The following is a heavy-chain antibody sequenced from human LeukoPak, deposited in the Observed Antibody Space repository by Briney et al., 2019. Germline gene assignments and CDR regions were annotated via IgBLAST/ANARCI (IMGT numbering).Heavy chain of an antibody. Sequence: SETLSLTCSVSGDSISTSSYYWGWIRQPPGKGLEWIGTIYYSGSTYYNPSLTSRVTIPVDTSKNQFSLKLSSVTAADTAVYYCARHKDYYYSYMDVWGKGTTVTISS. CDR2: IYYSGST. V-gene: IGHV4-39*01. CDR1: GDSISTSSYY. CDR3: ARHKDYYYSYMDV. J-gene: IGHJ6*03.